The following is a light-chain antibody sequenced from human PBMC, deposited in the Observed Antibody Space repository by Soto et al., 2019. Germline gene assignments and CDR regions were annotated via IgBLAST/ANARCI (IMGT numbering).Light chain of an antibody. J-gene: IGLJ2*01. CDR3: AAWDSSRRFVL. Sequence: QSVLTQPPSVYAAPGETVTISCSGSSSNIGKNYVSWYQQFPLTAPRLLIYDDNKRPSGIPDRFSGSKSGTSATLGITGLQTGDEAEYYCAAWDSSRRFVLFGGGTKLTVL. CDR1: SSNIGKNY. CDR2: DDN. V-gene: IGLV1-51*01.